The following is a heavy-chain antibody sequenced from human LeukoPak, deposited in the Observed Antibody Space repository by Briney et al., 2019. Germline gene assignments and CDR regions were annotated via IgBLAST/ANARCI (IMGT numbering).Heavy chain of an antibody. J-gene: IGHJ6*02. V-gene: IGHV3-48*03. D-gene: IGHD3-22*01. Sequence: GGSLRLSCAASGFTFSSYEMNWVRQAPGKGLEGVSYISSSGSTIYYADSVKGRFTISRDNAKNSLYLQMNSLRAEDTAVYYCARGQRITMIVVVITESYGMDVWGQGTTVTVSS. CDR3: ARGQRITMIVVVITESYGMDV. CDR1: GFTFSSYE. CDR2: ISSSGSTI.